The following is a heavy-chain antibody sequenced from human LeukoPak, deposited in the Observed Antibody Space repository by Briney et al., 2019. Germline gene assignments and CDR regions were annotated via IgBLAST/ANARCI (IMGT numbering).Heavy chain of an antibody. CDR2: ISYDGSNK. CDR3: ARAKISLYFDY. CDR1: GFTFSSYA. D-gene: IGHD3-3*02. J-gene: IGHJ4*02. Sequence: GGSLRLSCAASGFTFSSYAMHWVRQAPGKGLEWVAVISYDGSNKYYADSVKGRFTISRDNAKNSLYLQMNSLRAEDTAVYYCARAKISLYFDYWGQGTLVTVSS. V-gene: IGHV3-30*04.